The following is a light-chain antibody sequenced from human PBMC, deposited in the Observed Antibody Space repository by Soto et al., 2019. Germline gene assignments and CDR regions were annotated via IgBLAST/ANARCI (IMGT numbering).Light chain of an antibody. CDR1: QSVTTSY. J-gene: IGKJ1*01. CDR2: GAS. Sequence: EIVLTQSPGTLSLSPGERATLSCRASQSVTTSYLAWYQQKPGQAPRLLIYGASTRATGTPDRFSGSGSGTDFTLTISRLEPEDFAVYYCQQYGTSPSTFGQGTKVEI. V-gene: IGKV3-20*01. CDR3: QQYGTSPST.